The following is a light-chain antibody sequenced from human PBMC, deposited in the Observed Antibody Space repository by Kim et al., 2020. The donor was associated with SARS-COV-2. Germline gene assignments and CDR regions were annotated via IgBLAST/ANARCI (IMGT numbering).Light chain of an antibody. CDR2: GAS. CDR3: QQYENSPWT. V-gene: IGKV3-20*01. J-gene: IGKJ1*01. Sequence: IVLTQSPGTLSLSPGERATLSCRASQSVSSMYLAWYQQKPGHAPRLLIYGASSRATGIPDRFSGSGSGTDFTLTISRLEPEDCAVYYCQQYENSPWTFGQGTKVDIK. CDR1: QSVSSMY.